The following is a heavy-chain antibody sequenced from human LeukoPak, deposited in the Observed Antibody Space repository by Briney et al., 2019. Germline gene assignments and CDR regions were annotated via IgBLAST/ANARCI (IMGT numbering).Heavy chain of an antibody. D-gene: IGHD3-10*01. J-gene: IGHJ4*02. CDR3: AGSMVRGVIKLDY. Sequence: SKTLSLTCAVSGYSISSGYYWGWIRQPPGKGLEGIGSIYHSGSTYYNPSLKSRVTISVDTSKNQFSLKLSSVTAADTAVYYCAGSMVRGVIKLDYWGQGTLVTVSS. CDR1: GYSISSGYY. V-gene: IGHV4-38-2*01. CDR2: IYHSGST.